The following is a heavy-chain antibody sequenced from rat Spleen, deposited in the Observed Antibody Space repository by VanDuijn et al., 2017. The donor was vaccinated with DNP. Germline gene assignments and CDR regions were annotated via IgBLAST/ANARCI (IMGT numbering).Heavy chain of an antibody. CDR3: ARRRLPYWYFDF. J-gene: IGHJ1*01. Sequence: QVQLQQSGTELAKPGSSVKISCKASGYTFTTYYIGWIKQTTGQGLEYIGYINTGSGGTNYNEKFKGKATLTVDKSSSTAFMQLSSLTPDDSAVYYCARRRLPYWYFDFWGPGTMVTVSS. V-gene: IGHV1-43*01. D-gene: IGHD1-4*01. CDR1: GYTFTTYY. CDR2: INTGSGGT.